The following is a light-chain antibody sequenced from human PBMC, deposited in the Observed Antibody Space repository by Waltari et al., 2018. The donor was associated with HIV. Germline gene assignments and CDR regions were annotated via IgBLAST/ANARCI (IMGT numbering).Light chain of an antibody. J-gene: IGLJ3*02. Sequence: QSALTQPASVSGSPGQSITIPCTRSSSDVGDFTFVSWYQHRPGKAPKVMIYDFSYRPSGVSNRFSGSKSANTASLTISGLQAEDEAVYYCCSYTSSDTLWVFGGGTKLTVL. V-gene: IGLV2-14*03. CDR3: CSYTSSDTLWV. CDR2: DFS. CDR1: SSDVGDFTF.